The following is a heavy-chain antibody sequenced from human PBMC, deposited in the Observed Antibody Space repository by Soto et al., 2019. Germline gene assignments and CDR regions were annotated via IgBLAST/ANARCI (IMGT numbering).Heavy chain of an antibody. CDR1: GFSISSYA. CDR2: ISGSGGST. J-gene: IGHJ5*02. Sequence: GGSLTLSRAAAGFSISSYATNWVSQAPGKGLEWVSAISGSGGSTYYADSVKGRFTISRDNSKNTLYLQMNSLRAEDTAVYYCAKDLKNDYSGNSGSWAQGTLVTVSA. V-gene: IGHV3-23*01. D-gene: IGHD4-4*01. CDR3: AKDLKNDYSGNSGS.